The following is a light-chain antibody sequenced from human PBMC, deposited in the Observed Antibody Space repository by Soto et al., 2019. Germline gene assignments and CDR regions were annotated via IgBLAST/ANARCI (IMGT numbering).Light chain of an antibody. Sequence: QSALTQPASVSGFPGQSITISCTGASKDVGGYNYVSWYQKHPGKAPKLKIYDVNKRPSGVSNRFSGSKCGNTASLTISGIQAEDEADYYCSSYSNTSTLYVFGTGTKLTVL. J-gene: IGLJ1*01. CDR2: DVN. CDR1: SKDVGGYNY. CDR3: SSYSNTSTLYV. V-gene: IGLV2-14*01.